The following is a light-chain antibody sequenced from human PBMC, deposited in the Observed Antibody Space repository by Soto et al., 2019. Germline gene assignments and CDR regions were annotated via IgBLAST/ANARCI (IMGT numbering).Light chain of an antibody. CDR3: SSYAGSNNFV. J-gene: IGLJ1*01. Sequence: QSVLTQPPSASGSPGQSVTISCTGTSSDVGGYNYVSWYQQHPGKAPKLMIYEVSERPSGVPDRFSGSKSSNTASLTVSGLQAEDEADYYCSSYAGSNNFVLGKGTKVTV. V-gene: IGLV2-8*01. CDR2: EVS. CDR1: SSDVGGYNY.